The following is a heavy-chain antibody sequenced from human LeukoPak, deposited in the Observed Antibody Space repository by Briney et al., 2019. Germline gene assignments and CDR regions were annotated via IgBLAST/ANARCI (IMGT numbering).Heavy chain of an antibody. J-gene: IGHJ4*02. D-gene: IGHD2-8*02. Sequence: GGSLRLSCAASGFTFSSYSMNWVRQAPGKGLEWVSSISSSSSYIYYADSVKGRFTISRDNAKNSLYLQMNSLRAEDTAVYYCARDSGPIHFDYWGQGTLVTVSS. CDR2: ISSSSSYI. CDR3: ARDSGPIHFDY. V-gene: IGHV3-21*01. CDR1: GFTFSSYS.